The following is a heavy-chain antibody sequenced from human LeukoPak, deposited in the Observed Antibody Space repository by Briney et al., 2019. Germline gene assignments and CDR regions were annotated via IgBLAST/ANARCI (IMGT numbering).Heavy chain of an antibody. V-gene: IGHV4-59*08. CDR2: IYYSGST. CDR3: ARRMYGSSLDY. D-gene: IGHD6-6*01. J-gene: IGHJ4*02. Sequence: PSETLSLACTVSGGSISNYYWSWIRQPPGKGLEWIASIYYSGSTTYNPSLKSRVTISVDTSKNQFSLKLSSVTAADTAVYYCARRMYGSSLDYWGQGTLSPSPQ. CDR1: GGSISNYY.